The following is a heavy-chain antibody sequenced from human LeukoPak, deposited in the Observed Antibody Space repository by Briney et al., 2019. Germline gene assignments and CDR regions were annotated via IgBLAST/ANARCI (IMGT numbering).Heavy chain of an antibody. CDR1: GFTFSSYG. V-gene: IGHV3-33*01. J-gene: IGHJ4*02. D-gene: IGHD5-12*01. Sequence: GGSLRLSCAASGFTFSSYGMHWVRQAPGKGLEWVAVIWYDGSNKYYADSVKGRFTISRDNSKNTLYLQMNSLRAEDTAVYYCARARGYSGYGYFDYWGQGTLVTVSS. CDR2: IWYDGSNK. CDR3: ARARGYSGYGYFDY.